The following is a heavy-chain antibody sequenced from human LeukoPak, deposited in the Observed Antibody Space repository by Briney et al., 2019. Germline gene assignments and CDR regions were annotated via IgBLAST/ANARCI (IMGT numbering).Heavy chain of an antibody. CDR1: GFSFSSYS. J-gene: IGHJ2*01. Sequence: GSLRLSCAASGFSFSSYSMNWVRQAPGKGLEWVSYITSSSTTMYYADSVKGRFTISRDNAKNSLFLQMNSLRAEDTAVYYCARDGYSYGSWLALCGRGTLVTVSS. CDR3: ARDGYSYGSWLAL. D-gene: IGHD5-18*01. CDR2: ITSSSTTM. V-gene: IGHV3-48*01.